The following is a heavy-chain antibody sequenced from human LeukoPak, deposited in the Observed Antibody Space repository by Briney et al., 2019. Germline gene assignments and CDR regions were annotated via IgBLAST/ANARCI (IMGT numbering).Heavy chain of an antibody. V-gene: IGHV4-34*01. CDR3: ARAPYYDFWSGYRVRWFDP. CDR1: GGSFSGYY. D-gene: IGHD3-3*01. Sequence: SETLSLTCAVYGGSFSGYYWSWIRQPPGKGLEWIGEINHSGSTNYNPSLKSRVTISVDTSKNQFSLKLSSVTAADTAVYYCARAPYYDFWSGYRVRWFDPWGQGTLVTVSS. J-gene: IGHJ5*02. CDR2: INHSGST.